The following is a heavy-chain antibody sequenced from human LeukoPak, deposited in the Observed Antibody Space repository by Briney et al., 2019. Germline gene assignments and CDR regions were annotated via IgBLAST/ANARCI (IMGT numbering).Heavy chain of an antibody. CDR3: ARVYWHENAEYLQH. J-gene: IGHJ1*01. V-gene: IGHV3-66*01. Sequence: GGSLRLSCAASGFTVTSYYMSWVRQAPGKGLEWVSVIYSDDSAHYAESVKGRFTVSTDHSTSTLYLQMNNLRAEDTAVFYCARVYWHENAEYLQHWGQGTLVTVSS. CDR1: GFTVTSYY. CDR2: IYSDDSA. D-gene: IGHD2-15*01.